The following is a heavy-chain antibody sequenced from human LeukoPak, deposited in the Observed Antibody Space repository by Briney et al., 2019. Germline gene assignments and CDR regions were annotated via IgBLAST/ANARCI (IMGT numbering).Heavy chain of an antibody. CDR1: GYTFIIYE. V-gene: IGHV1-8*03. D-gene: IGHD3-10*01. CDR3: ARVGAGEGGIDY. J-gene: IGHJ4*02. Sequence: ASVMVSCKASGYTFIIYEIQWVRQAPGQGLEWVGWMRPRYGNTAYAQSFQGRVTITRDTSIDTVSMELSGLRCEDTAVYYCARVGAGEGGIDYWAQGTLITVSS. CDR2: MRPRYGNT.